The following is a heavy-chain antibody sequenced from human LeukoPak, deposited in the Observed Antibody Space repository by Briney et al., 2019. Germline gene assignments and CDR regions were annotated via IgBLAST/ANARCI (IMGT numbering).Heavy chain of an antibody. J-gene: IGHJ2*01. D-gene: IGHD4-23*01. V-gene: IGHV4-59*08. CDR1: GGSISDYY. CDR3: ARHFSSVDWYFDL. Sequence: SETLSLTCSVSGGSISDYYWSWIRQSPGKGLEWIGYIYSSGRTMYNASSKTRVTISLTTSRNQFSLRLKSVTAADTAVFYCARHFSSVDWYFDLWGRGTLVTVSS. CDR2: IYSSGRT.